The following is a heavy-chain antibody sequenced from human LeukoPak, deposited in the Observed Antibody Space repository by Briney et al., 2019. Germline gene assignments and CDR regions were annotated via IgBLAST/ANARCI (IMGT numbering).Heavy chain of an antibody. Sequence: SETLSLTCTVSGGSISNYYWIWIRQPAGKGLEWIGRIYTSGSTDYNPSLKSRVTISVDTSKNQFSLKLSSVTAADTAVYYCAGMVTRDAFDIWGQGTMVTVSS. CDR2: IYTSGST. CDR1: GGSISNYY. V-gene: IGHV4-4*07. CDR3: AGMVTRDAFDI. D-gene: IGHD5-18*01. J-gene: IGHJ3*02.